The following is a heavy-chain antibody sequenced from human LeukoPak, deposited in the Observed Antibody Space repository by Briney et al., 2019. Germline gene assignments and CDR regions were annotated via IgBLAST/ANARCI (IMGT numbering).Heavy chain of an antibody. CDR1: GFTFSSYA. D-gene: IGHD2-15*01. CDR3: AKSQSGSCGGGSCSCDY. V-gene: IGHV3-23*01. CDR2: ISGSGDNT. J-gene: IGHJ4*02. Sequence: PGGSLRLSCAASGFTFSSYAMSWVRQVPGKGLEWVSVISGSGDNTYYADSVKGRFTISRDNSKNTLYLQMNSLRAEDTAVYYCAKSQSGSCGGGSCSCDYWGQGTLVTVSS.